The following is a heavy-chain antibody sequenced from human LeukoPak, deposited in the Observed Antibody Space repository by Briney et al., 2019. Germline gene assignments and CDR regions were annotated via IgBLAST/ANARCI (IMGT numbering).Heavy chain of an antibody. Sequence: GGSLRLSCAASGFTSSSYWMSWVRQAPGKGLEWVANIKQDGSEKYYVDSVKGRFTISRDNAKNSLYLQMNSLRAEDTAVYYCARVYYYYYYMDVWGKGTTVTVSS. CDR3: ARVYYYYYYMDV. CDR2: IKQDGSEK. J-gene: IGHJ6*03. CDR1: GFTSSSYW. V-gene: IGHV3-7*01.